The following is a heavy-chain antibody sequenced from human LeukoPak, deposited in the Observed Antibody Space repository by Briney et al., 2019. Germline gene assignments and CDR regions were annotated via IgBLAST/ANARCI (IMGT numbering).Heavy chain of an antibody. Sequence: GSLRLSCVASGFTVSSSSMSWVRQAPGKGLEWVSVIYSGGSTYYADSVKGRFTISRDNSKNTLYLQMNSLRADDTAVYYCARDLGGSYYFDYWGQGTLVTVSS. CDR1: GFTVSSSS. CDR3: ARDLGGSYYFDY. D-gene: IGHD1-26*01. J-gene: IGHJ4*02. CDR2: IYSGGST. V-gene: IGHV3-66*01.